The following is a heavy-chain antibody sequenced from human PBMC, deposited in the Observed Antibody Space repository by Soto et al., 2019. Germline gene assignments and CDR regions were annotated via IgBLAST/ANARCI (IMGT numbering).Heavy chain of an antibody. V-gene: IGHV3-7*03. J-gene: IGHJ4*02. CDR2: MKPDGGEI. CDR1: GFTFTNYW. Sequence: GGSLRLSCVASGFTFTNYWMSWVRQPPGKGLEWVANMKPDGGEINYVDSVKGRFTISRDNAKDLMYLQMNSLSVEDTAVYYCGRDRGYSSFDYWGQGTPVTSPQ. D-gene: IGHD4-4*01. CDR3: GRDRGYSSFDY.